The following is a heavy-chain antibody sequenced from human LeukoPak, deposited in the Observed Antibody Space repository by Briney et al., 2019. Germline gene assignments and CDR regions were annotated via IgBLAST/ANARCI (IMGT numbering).Heavy chain of an antibody. Sequence: SQTLSLTCTVSGGSISSGSYYWGWIRQPPGKGLEWIGSIYHSGSTYYNPSLKSRVTISVDTSKNQFSLKQSSVTAADTAVYYCARAGPVAGIDYWGQGTLVTVSS. CDR2: IYHSGST. D-gene: IGHD6-19*01. V-gene: IGHV4-39*07. J-gene: IGHJ4*02. CDR1: GGSISSGSYY. CDR3: ARAGPVAGIDY.